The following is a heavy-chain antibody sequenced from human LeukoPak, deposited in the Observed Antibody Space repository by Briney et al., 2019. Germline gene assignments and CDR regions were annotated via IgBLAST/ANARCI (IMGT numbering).Heavy chain of an antibody. CDR1: GFTFTNYG. V-gene: IGHV3-30*18. D-gene: IGHD3-3*01. J-gene: IGHJ6*02. CDR2: IRHDGSNK. CDR3: AKTLNEFWTYYAMDV. Sequence: PGTSLRLSCEASGFTFTNYGMHWVRQAPGKGLEWVAVIRHDGSNKFYADSVKGRVTISRDNSKNTLYLQMNSLRAEDTAVYYCAKTLNEFWTYYAMDVWGQGTTVTVSS.